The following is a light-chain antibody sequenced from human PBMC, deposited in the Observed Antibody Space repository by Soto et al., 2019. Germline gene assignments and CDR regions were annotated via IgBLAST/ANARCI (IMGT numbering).Light chain of an antibody. CDR3: QQYGRT. CDR2: GTS. V-gene: IGKV3-20*01. CDR1: QSVSSNY. J-gene: IGKJ3*01. Sequence: ELVLTQSPGTLSLSPGERATLSCRASQSVSSNYLAWYQQKPGQAPRHLIYGTSTRATGIPDRFSGSGSGTDFTLTISRLEPEDFAMYYCQQYGRTFGPGTKVDIK.